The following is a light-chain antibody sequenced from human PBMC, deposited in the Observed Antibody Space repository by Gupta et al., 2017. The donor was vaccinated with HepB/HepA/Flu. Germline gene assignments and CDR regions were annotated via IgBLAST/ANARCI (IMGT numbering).Light chain of an antibody. Sequence: DIQMTQSPSSLSASVGDRVTITCRASQSISSYLNWYQQKPGKAPKLLIYAASSLQSGVPSRFSGSGSGTDFTLTISRLQPEDFATYYCQQSDSTPSNFGQGTKLEIK. V-gene: IGKV1-39*01. J-gene: IGKJ2*02. CDR2: AAS. CDR3: QQSDSTPSN. CDR1: QSISSY.